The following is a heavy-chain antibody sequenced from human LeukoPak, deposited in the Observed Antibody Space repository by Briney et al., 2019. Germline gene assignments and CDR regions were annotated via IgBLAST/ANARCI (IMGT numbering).Heavy chain of an antibody. V-gene: IGHV3-53*01. D-gene: IGHD3-16*01. CDR1: GFTFDDYA. J-gene: IGHJ4*02. CDR3: ARMFGAGQYYFDS. CDR2: LYIGGPT. Sequence: PGGSLRLSCAASGFTFDDYAMSWVRQAPGKGLEWVSSLYIGGPTYYSDSVKGRFSISRDNSDNVLYLQMNNLKTEDTALYYCARMFGAGQYYFDSWGLGTLVIVSS.